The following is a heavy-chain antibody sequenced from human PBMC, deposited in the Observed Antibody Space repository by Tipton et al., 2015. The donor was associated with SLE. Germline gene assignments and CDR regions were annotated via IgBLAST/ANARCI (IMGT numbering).Heavy chain of an antibody. CDR1: GFSISSGYF. CDR3: ARHDYDDNGYYMHYFDY. D-gene: IGHD3-22*01. J-gene: IGHJ4*02. V-gene: IGHV4-38-2*01. Sequence: GLVKPSETLSLSCDVSGFSISSGYFWGWIRQPPGKGLEWIGSMYQSGNTYYNPSLKSRIYMSIDTFKNQLFLRLNSVTAADTAVYYCARHDYDDNGYYMHYFDYWGQGTLVTVSS. CDR2: MYQSGNT.